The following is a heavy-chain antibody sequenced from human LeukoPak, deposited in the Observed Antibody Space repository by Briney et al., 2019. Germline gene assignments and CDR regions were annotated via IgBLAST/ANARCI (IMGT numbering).Heavy chain of an antibody. J-gene: IGHJ4*02. Sequence: SVKVSCKASGGTFSSYTICWARQAPGQGVEWMGSIIPILGMANNVQKFQGRVTITADKATSTAYMELSSLRSEDTAVYYCATTVWFGELAFDYWGQGTLVTVSS. CDR1: GGTFSSYT. D-gene: IGHD3-10*01. V-gene: IGHV1-69*02. CDR2: IIPILGMA. CDR3: ATTVWFGELAFDY.